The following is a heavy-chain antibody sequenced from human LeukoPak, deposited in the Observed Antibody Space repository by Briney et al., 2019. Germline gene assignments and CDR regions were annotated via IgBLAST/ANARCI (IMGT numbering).Heavy chain of an antibody. CDR1: GGSLSRGGYY. Sequence: SQTLSLICTVSGGSLSRGGYYWTWIRQHPGKGPEWIGNIHYSRGIYGNPSLKSRATMSVDASKNQCSLRLTSVTDADTAVYYWARYQGGYGAFDNGGQGTVVSVST. D-gene: IGHD5-12*01. CDR3: ARYQGGYGAFDN. J-gene: IGHJ4*02. CDR2: IHYSRGI. V-gene: IGHV4-31*03.